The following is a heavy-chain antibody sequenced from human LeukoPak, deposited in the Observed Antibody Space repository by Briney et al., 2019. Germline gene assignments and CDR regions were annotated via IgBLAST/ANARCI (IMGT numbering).Heavy chain of an antibody. CDR3: ASRYESHH. J-gene: IGHJ5*02. Sequence: GGSLRLSCAASGFTFSSYWMHWVRQGPGKGLMWVSRINSDGSSTSYADSVKGRFTISRDNTKNTLYLQMNSLRAEDTAVYYCASRYESHHWGQGTLVTVSS. CDR2: INSDGSST. D-gene: IGHD3-3*01. V-gene: IGHV3-74*01. CDR1: GFTFSSYW.